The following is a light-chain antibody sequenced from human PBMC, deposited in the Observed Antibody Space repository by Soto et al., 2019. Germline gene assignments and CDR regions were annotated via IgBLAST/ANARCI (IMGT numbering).Light chain of an antibody. J-gene: IGKJ2*01. CDR2: MAS. CDR1: QSVSTW. V-gene: IGKV1-5*03. Sequence: DTQMTQSPSTRPASVGARVTISCLSSQSVSTWLAWYQQKPGKAPKVLISMASTLESGVPSRFSGGGIGTEFTLSISSLQPDDFATYYCQQYSTSPYMFGQGTKV. CDR3: QQYSTSPYM.